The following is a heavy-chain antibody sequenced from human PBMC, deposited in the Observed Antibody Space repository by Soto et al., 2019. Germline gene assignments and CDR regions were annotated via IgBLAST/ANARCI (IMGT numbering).Heavy chain of an antibody. CDR3: AGGNHATFGGLTVYYYYGMDV. D-gene: IGHD3-16*01. J-gene: IGHJ6*02. V-gene: IGHV1-2*02. CDR1: GYTFTDHY. CDR2: INPYSGGT. Sequence: ASVKVSCKASGYTFTDHYIHWLRQAPGQSLEWMGWINPYSGGTHFARKFQDRVTMARDTSVSTAYMELSSLKSDDTAVYFCAGGNHATFGGLTVYYYYGMDVWGQGTTVTVSS.